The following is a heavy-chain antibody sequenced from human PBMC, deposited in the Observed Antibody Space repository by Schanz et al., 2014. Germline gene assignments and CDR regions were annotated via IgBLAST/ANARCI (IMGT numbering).Heavy chain of an antibody. Sequence: EVQLVESGGGLVQSGRSLRLSCAASGFTFRDYAMHWVRQVPGKGLKWVSGITGNGGNTDYADSVKGRFTISRDNAKNSLYLQMNSLTTDDTACYYCAKADSGWYSLITYWGQGALVTVSS. CDR2: ITGNGGNT. CDR3: AKADSGWYSLITY. CDR1: GFTFRDYA. V-gene: IGHV3-9*01. D-gene: IGHD6-19*01. J-gene: IGHJ4*02.